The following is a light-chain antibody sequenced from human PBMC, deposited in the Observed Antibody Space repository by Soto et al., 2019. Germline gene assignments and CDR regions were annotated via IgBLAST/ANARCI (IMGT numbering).Light chain of an antibody. Sequence: IHMTQSPSTLSASVGHRVTITCRASQSISSWLAWYQQKPGKAPKLLIYKASSLESGVPSRFSGSGSGTDFTLTISSLQTEDFATYHCQQSYITPVTFGQGTKVDIK. CDR3: QQSYITPVT. J-gene: IGKJ1*01. V-gene: IGKV1-5*03. CDR2: KAS. CDR1: QSISSW.